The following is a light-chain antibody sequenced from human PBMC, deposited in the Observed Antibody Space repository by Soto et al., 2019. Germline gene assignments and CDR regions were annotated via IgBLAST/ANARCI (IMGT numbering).Light chain of an antibody. CDR1: QSVATIY. Sequence: EIVLTQSPGTLSLSPGERATLSCRASQSVATIYLAWYQQKPGQAPKLLMSGTSTRATGIPDRFSGSGSGTDFTLTINRLEPDDFATYYCQHYTLYSAPFGQGTRV. CDR2: GTS. CDR3: QHYTLYSAP. J-gene: IGKJ5*01. V-gene: IGKV3-20*01.